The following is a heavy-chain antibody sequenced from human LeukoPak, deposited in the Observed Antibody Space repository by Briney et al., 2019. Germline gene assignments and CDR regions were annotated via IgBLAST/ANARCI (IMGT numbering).Heavy chain of an antibody. CDR3: ARQGYSNYEDY. J-gene: IGHJ4*02. D-gene: IGHD4-11*01. CDR1: GYKFNNFW. CDR2: IYPGDSDT. Sequence: GESLKISCKGSGYKFNNFWVGWVRQMPGKGLEWMGIIYPGDSDTRYSPSFQGQVTISADKSISTAYLQWSSLKASDTVMYYCARQGYSNYEDYWGQGTLVTVSS. V-gene: IGHV5-51*01.